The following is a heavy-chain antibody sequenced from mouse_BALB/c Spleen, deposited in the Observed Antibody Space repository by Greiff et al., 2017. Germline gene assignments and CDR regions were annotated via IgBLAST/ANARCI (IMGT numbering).Heavy chain of an antibody. D-gene: IGHD2-4*01. CDR2: ISSGSSTI. CDR3: AREDLYDYGGYYFDY. CDR1: GFTFSSFG. V-gene: IGHV5-17*02. J-gene: IGHJ2*01. Sequence: EVHLVESGGGLVQPGGSRKLSCAASGFTFSSFGMHWVRQAPEKGLEWVAYISSGSSTIYYADTVKGRFTISRDNPKNTLFLQMTSLRSEDTAMYYCAREDLYDYGGYYFDYWGQGTTLTVSS.